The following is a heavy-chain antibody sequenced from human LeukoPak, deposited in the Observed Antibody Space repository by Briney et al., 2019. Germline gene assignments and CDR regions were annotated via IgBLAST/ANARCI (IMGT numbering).Heavy chain of an antibody. Sequence: SETLSLTCTVSGGSISSRSYYWGWIRQPPGKGLEWIGSIYYSGSTYYNPSLKSRVTISVDTSKNQFSLKLSSVTAADTAVYYCARSDWDMTTVTTVDYWGQGTLVTASS. CDR1: GGSISSRSYY. V-gene: IGHV4-39*07. CDR2: IYYSGST. D-gene: IGHD4-17*01. J-gene: IGHJ4*02. CDR3: ARSDWDMTTVTTVDY.